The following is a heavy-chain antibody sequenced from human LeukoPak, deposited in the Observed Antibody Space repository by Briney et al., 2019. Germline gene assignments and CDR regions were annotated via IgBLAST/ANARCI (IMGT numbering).Heavy chain of an antibody. J-gene: IGHJ6*03. CDR2: INHSGST. V-gene: IGHV4-34*01. Sequence: SETLSLTCAVYGGSFSGYYWSWIRQPPGRGLEWIGEINHSGSTNYNPSLKSRVTISVDTSKNQFSLKLSSVTAADTAVYYCARGRPSAILKFHYMDVWGKGITVTVSS. CDR1: GGSFSGYY. D-gene: IGHD2-2*01. CDR3: ARGRPSAILKFHYMDV.